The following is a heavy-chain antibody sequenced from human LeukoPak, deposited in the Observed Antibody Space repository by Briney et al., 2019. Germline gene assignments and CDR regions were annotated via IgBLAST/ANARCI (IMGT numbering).Heavy chain of an antibody. CDR3: ARDGCSSTSCYVFAY. Sequence: GGSLRLSCTASGFTFSSYAMHWVRQAPGKGLEWVAVISYDGTNKYYADSVKGRFTISRDNSKNTLYLQMNSLRVEDTAVYSCARDGCSSTSCYVFAYWGQGTLVTVSS. D-gene: IGHD2-2*01. CDR2: ISYDGTNK. CDR1: GFTFSSYA. J-gene: IGHJ4*02. V-gene: IGHV3-30-3*01.